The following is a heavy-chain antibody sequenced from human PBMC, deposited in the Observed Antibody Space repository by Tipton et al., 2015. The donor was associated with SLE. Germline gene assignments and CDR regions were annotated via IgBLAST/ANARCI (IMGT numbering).Heavy chain of an antibody. J-gene: IGHJ4*02. CDR2: ITHYGST. CDR3: ARWDGSSYPFDY. Sequence: TLSLTCAVYGGSFSGYYWSWIRQPPGKGLEWVGEITHYGSTNYNPSLKSRVTISVDTSKNQSSLKLSSVTAADTAVYYCARWDGSSYPFDYWGQGTLVTVSS. V-gene: IGHV4-34*01. D-gene: IGHD3-10*01. CDR1: GGSFSGYY.